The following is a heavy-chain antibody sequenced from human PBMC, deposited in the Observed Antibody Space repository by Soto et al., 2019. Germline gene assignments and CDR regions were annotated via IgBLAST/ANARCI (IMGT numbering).Heavy chain of an antibody. D-gene: IGHD5-18*01. CDR3: AKEGSINTAMSNYYYYYGMDV. CDR2: ISWDGGST. V-gene: IGHV3-43*01. CDR1: GFTFDDYT. J-gene: IGHJ6*02. Sequence: GGSLRLSCAASGFTFDDYTMHWVRQAPGKGLEWVSLISWDGGSTYYADSVKGRFTISRDNSKNSLYLQMNSLRTEDTALYYCAKEGSINTAMSNYYYYYGMDVWGQGTTVTVSS.